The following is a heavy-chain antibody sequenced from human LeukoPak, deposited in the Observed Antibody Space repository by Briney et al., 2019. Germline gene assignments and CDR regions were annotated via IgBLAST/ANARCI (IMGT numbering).Heavy chain of an antibody. D-gene: IGHD3-9*01. J-gene: IGHJ6*02. CDR1: GFTFIDYN. CDR2: ITNGGSTI. CDR3: ARSIGLTGGGVDV. Sequence: SGGSLRLSCAASGFTFIDYNMNWVRQAPGKGLEGVSYITNGGSTIHHADSVRGRFTISRDNAKKTLYLQMNSLRAEDTAVYYCARSIGLTGGGVDVWGQGTTVTVSS. V-gene: IGHV3-11*01.